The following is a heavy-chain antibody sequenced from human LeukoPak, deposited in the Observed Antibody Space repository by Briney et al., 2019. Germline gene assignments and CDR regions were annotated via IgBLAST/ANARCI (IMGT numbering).Heavy chain of an antibody. D-gene: IGHD1-1*01. CDR1: GGSISSYR. CDR3: ARVGGWNDGDWFDP. Sequence: SETLSLTCNVSGGSISSYRWSWTRQPPGKGLEWIGYIYYSGSTNYNPSLKSRVTISVDTSKNQFSLKLSSVTAADTAVYYCARVGGWNDGDWFDPWGQGTLVTVSS. V-gene: IGHV4-59*01. CDR2: IYYSGST. J-gene: IGHJ5*02.